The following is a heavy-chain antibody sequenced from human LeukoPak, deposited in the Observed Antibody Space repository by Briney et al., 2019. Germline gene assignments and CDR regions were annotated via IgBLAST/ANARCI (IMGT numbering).Heavy chain of an antibody. CDR1: GFTFSSYA. CDR3: EKDEEETGTNLGLILDAFDI. CDR2: ISYDGGNK. Sequence: PGGSLRLSCADSGFTFSSYAMRWVRQAPGTGLGWVAVISYDGGNKYYADSVKGRFTISRDNSKNTLYLQMNSLRDEDTAVYFFEKDEEETGTNLGLILDAFDIWGQGTMVTVSS. D-gene: IGHD1-1*01. J-gene: IGHJ3*02. V-gene: IGHV3-30*04.